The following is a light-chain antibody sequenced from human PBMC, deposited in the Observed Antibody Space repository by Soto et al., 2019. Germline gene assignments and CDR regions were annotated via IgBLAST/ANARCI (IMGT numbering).Light chain of an antibody. CDR3: QPYNNWPLT. CDR1: QSVGNN. V-gene: IGKV3-15*01. CDR2: EAS. Sequence: EIVLTQSPATLSLSPGERATLSCRASQSVGNNLAWYQQKPGQAPGLLIYEASTRATGVPTRFRGSRSGTEFTLTINSLQPEDFAVYYCQPYNNWPLTSGRATQLDIK. J-gene: IGKJ4*01.